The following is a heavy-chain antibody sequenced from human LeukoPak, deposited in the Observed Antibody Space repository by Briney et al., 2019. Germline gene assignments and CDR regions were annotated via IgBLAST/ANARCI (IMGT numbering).Heavy chain of an antibody. D-gene: IGHD3/OR15-3a*01. CDR1: GYTFTGYY. CDR3: ARDSDWLFDY. J-gene: IGHJ4*02. CDR2: INPNSGGT. V-gene: IGHV1-2*02. Sequence: GASVKVSCKASGYTFTGYYMHWVRQAPGQGLEWMGWINPNSGGTNYAQKFQGRVTMTRDTSISTVYMELSRLRSDDTAVYYSARDSDWLFDYWGQGTLVTVSS.